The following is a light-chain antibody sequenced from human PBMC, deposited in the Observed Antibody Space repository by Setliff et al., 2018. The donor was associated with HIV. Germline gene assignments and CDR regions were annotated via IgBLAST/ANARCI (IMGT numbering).Light chain of an antibody. V-gene: IGLV2-18*02. J-gene: IGLJ1*01. CDR1: ISDAGTYDR. CDR2: EVS. Sequence: QSVLTQPPSVSGSPGQSVTISCTGTISDAGTYDRVSWYQQPPGTAPKLMIYEVSNRPSGVPDRFSGSKSGNTASLIISGLQAEDEADYYCFSFTSSSTYVFGPGTKVTVL. CDR3: FSFTSSSTYV.